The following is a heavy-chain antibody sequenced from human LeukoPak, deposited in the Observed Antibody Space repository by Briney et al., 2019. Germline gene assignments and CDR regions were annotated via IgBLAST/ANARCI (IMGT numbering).Heavy chain of an antibody. D-gene: IGHD5-24*01. J-gene: IGHJ4*02. CDR1: GGSISSGGYY. V-gene: IGHV4-39*07. CDR3: ARVRGRDGYFDF. CDR2: ISFSGDT. Sequence: SETLSLTCTVSGGSISSGGYYWSWIRQPPGKGLEWIGSISFSGDTYYDPSLQSRVTISVDTSRNKFSLRLNSVTAADTAMYYCARVRGRDGYFDFWGQGTLVTVSA.